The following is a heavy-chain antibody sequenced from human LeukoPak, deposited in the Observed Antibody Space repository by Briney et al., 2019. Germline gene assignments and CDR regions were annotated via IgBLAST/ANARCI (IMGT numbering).Heavy chain of an antibody. D-gene: IGHD1-14*01. V-gene: IGHV4-34*01. CDR2: INHSGST. CDR1: GGSFSGYY. Sequence: PSETLSLTCAVYGGSFSGYYWSWIRQPPGKGLEWIGEINHSGSTNYNPSLKSRVTISVDTSKNQFSLKLSSVTAADTAVYYCARLGYNPYYMDVWGKGTTVTVSS. J-gene: IGHJ6*03. CDR3: ARLGYNPYYMDV.